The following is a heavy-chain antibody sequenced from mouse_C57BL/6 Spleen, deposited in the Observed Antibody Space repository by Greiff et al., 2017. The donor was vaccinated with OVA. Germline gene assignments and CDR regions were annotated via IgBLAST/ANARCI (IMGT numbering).Heavy chain of an antibody. CDR1: GYTFTSYT. D-gene: IGHD2-3*01. CDR2: INPSSGYT. Sequence: VKLQESGAELARPGASVKMSCKASGYTFTSYTLHWVKQRPGQGLEWIGYINPSSGYTKYNQKFKDKATLTADKSSSTAYMQLSSLTAEDSAVYYCARDDGLDYWGQGTTLTVSS. J-gene: IGHJ2*01. CDR3: ARDDGLDY. V-gene: IGHV1-4*01.